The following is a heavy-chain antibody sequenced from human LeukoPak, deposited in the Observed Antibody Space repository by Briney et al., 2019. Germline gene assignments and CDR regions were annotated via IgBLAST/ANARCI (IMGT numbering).Heavy chain of an antibody. CDR3: ARDRDWAGYTYGFYY. CDR1: GGTFSSYA. CDR2: IIPIFGTA. D-gene: IGHD5-18*01. Sequence: SVKVSCKASGGTFSSYAISWVRQAPGQGLEWMGGIIPIFGTANYAQKFQGRVTITADESTSTAYMELSSLRSEDTAVYYCARDRDWAGYTYGFYYWGQGTLVTVSS. J-gene: IGHJ4*02. V-gene: IGHV1-69*01.